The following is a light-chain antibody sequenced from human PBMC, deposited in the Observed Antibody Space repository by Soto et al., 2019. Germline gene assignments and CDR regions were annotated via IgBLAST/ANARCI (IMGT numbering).Light chain of an antibody. Sequence: DIQMTQSPSSVSASVGDRVTITCRASQGISSWLAWYQQKPEKAPKLVIYDASSLQSGVPSRFSGSGSGTDFTLTICSLQPEDFETYCCQRVDTYSMTFGGGTKVDIK. J-gene: IGKJ4*01. CDR2: DAS. CDR1: QGISSW. CDR3: QRVDTYSMT. V-gene: IGKV1-12*01.